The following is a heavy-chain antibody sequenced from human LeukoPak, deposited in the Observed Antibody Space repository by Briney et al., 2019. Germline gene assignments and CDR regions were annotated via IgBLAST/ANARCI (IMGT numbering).Heavy chain of an antibody. J-gene: IGHJ4*02. CDR2: ISSSSSYI. CDR3: ARGRVIAVTDY. Sequence: GGSLRLSCAASGFTFSSYSMNWVRRAPGKGLEWVSSISSSSSYIYYADSVKGRFTISRDNAKNSLYLQMNSLRAEDTAVYYCARGRVIAVTDYWGQGTLVTVSS. D-gene: IGHD6-19*01. V-gene: IGHV3-21*01. CDR1: GFTFSSYS.